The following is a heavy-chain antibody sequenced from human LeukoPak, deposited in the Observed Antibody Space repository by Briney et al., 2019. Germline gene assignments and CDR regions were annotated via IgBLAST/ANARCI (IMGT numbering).Heavy chain of an antibody. CDR1: GGTFSSYA. D-gene: IGHD5-12*01. CDR3: ASWWLRPGRHYYYYYGMDV. J-gene: IGHJ6*04. CDR2: IIPIFGTA. Sequence: SVRVSCKASGGTFSSYAISWVRQAPGQGLEWMGGIIPIFGTANYAQKFQGRVTITADESTSTAYMELSSLRSEDTAVYYCASWWLRPGRHYYYYYGMDVWGKGTTVTVSS. V-gene: IGHV1-69*13.